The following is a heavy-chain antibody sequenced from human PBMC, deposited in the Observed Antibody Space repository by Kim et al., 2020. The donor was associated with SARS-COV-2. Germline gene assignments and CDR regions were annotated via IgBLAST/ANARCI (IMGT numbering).Heavy chain of an antibody. CDR2: INHSGST. Sequence: SETLSLTCAVYGGSFSGYYWSWIRQPPGKGLEWIGEINHSGSTNYNPSLKSRVTISVDTSKNQFSLKLSSVTAADTAVYYCARPQFLEWLSLPGGHRKGMDVWGQGATVTVSS. CDR1: GGSFSGYY. CDR3: ARPQFLEWLSLPGGHRKGMDV. D-gene: IGHD3-3*01. V-gene: IGHV4-34*01. J-gene: IGHJ6*02.